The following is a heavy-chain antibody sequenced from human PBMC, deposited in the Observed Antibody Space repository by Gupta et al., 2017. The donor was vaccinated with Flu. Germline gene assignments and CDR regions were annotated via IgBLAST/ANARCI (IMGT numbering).Heavy chain of an antibody. Sequence: EVQLVESGGGLVQPGGSLRLSCAASGFTFSSYSMNWVRQAPGKGLEWVSYISSSSSTFYYADSVKGRFTISRDNAKNSLYLQMNSLRDEDTAVYYCAREAGRGYSYGRSDAFDIWGQGTMVTVSS. CDR2: ISSSSSTF. CDR3: AREAGRGYSYGRSDAFDI. V-gene: IGHV3-48*02. D-gene: IGHD5-18*01. CDR1: GFTFSSYS. J-gene: IGHJ3*02.